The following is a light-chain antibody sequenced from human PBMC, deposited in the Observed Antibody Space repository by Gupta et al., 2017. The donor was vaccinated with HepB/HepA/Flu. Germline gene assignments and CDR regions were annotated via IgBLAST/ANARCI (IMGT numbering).Light chain of an antibody. J-gene: IGKJ1*01. CDR1: QSVSSN. V-gene: IGKV3-15*01. Sequence: IVMTHAPATLSVSPGERATLSCRASQSVSSNLAWYQQKPGKAPRLLIYGASTRATGIPARFSGSGSGTEFTLTISSLQSEDFAVYYCQQYNNCPRTFGHGTNVDIK. CDR2: GAS. CDR3: QQYNNCPRT.